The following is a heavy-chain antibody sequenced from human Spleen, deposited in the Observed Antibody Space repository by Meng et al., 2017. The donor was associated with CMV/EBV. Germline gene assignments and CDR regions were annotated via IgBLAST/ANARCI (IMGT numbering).Heavy chain of an antibody. CDR3: ARSTFGYCSGGSCYWFDP. Sequence: TFTSYGISWVRQAPGQGLEWMGGINPNSGGTNYAQNFHGRVTITTDESTSTAYMELSSLRSEDTAVYYCARSTFGYCSGGSCYWFDPWGQGTLVTVSS. J-gene: IGHJ5*02. D-gene: IGHD2-15*01. CDR1: TFTSYG. CDR2: INPNSGGT. V-gene: IGHV1-69*05.